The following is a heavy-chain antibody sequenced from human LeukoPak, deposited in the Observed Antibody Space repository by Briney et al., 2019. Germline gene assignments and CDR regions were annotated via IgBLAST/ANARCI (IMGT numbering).Heavy chain of an antibody. D-gene: IGHD6-25*01. Sequence: PGGSLRLSCAASGFIFTNYGMHWGRQAPGKGLEWVAVISHDGTTKFYADSVKGRFTISRDNSKDTLDLQMYSLRAEDTAAYYCAKEPTSYSSGWYFHHWGQGTLVTVSS. CDR3: AKEPTSYSSGWYFHH. V-gene: IGHV3-30*18. CDR2: ISHDGTTK. J-gene: IGHJ1*01. CDR1: GFIFTNYG.